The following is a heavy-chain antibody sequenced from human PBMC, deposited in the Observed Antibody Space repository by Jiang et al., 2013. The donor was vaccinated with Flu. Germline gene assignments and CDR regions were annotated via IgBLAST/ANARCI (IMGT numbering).Heavy chain of an antibody. V-gene: IGHV1-46*01. D-gene: IGHD3-10*01. CDR2: XNPSGGST. J-gene: IGHJ4*02. CDR3: ARSPFAYTGEWDY. Sequence: GQGLEWMGIXNPSGGSTSYAQKFQGRVTMTRDTSTSTVYMELSSLRSEDTAVYYCARSPFAYTGEWDYWGQGTLVTVSS.